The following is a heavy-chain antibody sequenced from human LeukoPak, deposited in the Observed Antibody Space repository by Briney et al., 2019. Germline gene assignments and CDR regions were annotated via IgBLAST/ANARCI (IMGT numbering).Heavy chain of an antibody. V-gene: IGHV3-33*01. D-gene: IGHD3-22*01. Sequence: PGGSLRLSCAASGFTFSSYGMHWVRQAPGKGLEWVAVIWYDGSNKYYADSVKGRFTISRDNSKNTLYLQMNSLRAEDTAVYYCAGHPQRDSSGYYHLSHKHFDYRGQGTLVTVSS. CDR3: AGHPQRDSSGYYHLSHKHFDY. J-gene: IGHJ4*02. CDR2: IWYDGSNK. CDR1: GFTFSSYG.